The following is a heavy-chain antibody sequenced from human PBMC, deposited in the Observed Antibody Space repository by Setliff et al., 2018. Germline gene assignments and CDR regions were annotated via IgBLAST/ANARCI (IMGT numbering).Heavy chain of an antibody. CDR1: GFTFSSYA. D-gene: IGHD2-2*03. CDR2: ISGSGGST. CDR3: VRDGSRGYDMDV. J-gene: IGHJ6*02. Sequence: PGGSLRLSCAASGFTFSSYAMSWVRQAPGKGLEWVSAISGSGGSTYYADSVKGRFTISRDDAKNLLYLQMNGLRVKDTAVYYCVRDGSRGYDMDVWGQGTTVTVPS. V-gene: IGHV3-23*01.